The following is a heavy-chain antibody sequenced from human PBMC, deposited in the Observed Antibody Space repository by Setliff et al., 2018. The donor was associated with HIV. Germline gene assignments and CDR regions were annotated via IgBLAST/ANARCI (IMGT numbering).Heavy chain of an antibody. CDR2: IYSGGST. J-gene: IGHJ6*03. Sequence: GGSLRLSCAASGFTVSSNYMNWVRQAPGKGLEWVSVIYSGGSTYYADSVKGRFTISRDNSKNTLYLQMNSLRGEDTDVYYCARGYYMDVWGKGTTVTVSS. V-gene: IGHV3-66*02. CDR3: ARGYYMDV. CDR1: GFTVSSNY.